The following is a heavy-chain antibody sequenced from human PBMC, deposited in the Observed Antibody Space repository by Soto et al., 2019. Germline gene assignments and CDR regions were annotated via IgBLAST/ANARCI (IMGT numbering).Heavy chain of an antibody. CDR1: GGSISSSNC. J-gene: IGHJ6*02. CDR2: IYHSGST. V-gene: IGHV4-4*02. Sequence: QVQLQESGRGLVKPSGTLSLTCAVSGGSISSSNCWSWVRQPPGKGLEWIGEIYHSGSTNFNPSLKSRVTISVDKSKNQFSLKLNSVTAADTAVYYCARVSGSYYYGMDVWGQGTTVTVSS. CDR3: ARVSGSYYYGMDV.